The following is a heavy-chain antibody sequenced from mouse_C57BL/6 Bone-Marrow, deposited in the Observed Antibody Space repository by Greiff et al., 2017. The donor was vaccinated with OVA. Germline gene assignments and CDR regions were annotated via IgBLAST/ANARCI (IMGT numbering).Heavy chain of an antibody. Sequence: VHLVESGPELVKPGASVKISCKASGYTFTDYYINWVKQRPGQGLEWIGWIFPGSGSTYYNEKFKGKATLTVDKSSSTAYMLLSSLTSEDSAVYFCAMITTVVATRDYYAMDYWGQGTSVTVSS. J-gene: IGHJ4*01. D-gene: IGHD1-1*01. CDR2: IFPGSGST. CDR3: AMITTVVATRDYYAMDY. CDR1: GYTFTDYY. V-gene: IGHV1-75*01.